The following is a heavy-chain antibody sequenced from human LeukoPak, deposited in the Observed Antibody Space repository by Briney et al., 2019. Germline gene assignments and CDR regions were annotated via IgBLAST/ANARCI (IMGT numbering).Heavy chain of an antibody. Sequence: GGSLRLSCAASGFTFSSYGMHWVRQAPGKGLEWVAFIQYDGSNKYYADSVKGRFTISRDNSKNTLFLQMNSLRDEDTAMYYCAKVSPISPSGYLDYWGQGTPVTVSS. J-gene: IGHJ4*02. CDR3: AKVSPISPSGYLDY. V-gene: IGHV3-30*02. D-gene: IGHD3-3*01. CDR1: GFTFSSYG. CDR2: IQYDGSNK.